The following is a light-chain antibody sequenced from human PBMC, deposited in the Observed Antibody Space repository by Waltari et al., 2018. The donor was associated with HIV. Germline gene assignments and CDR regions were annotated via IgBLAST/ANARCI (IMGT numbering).Light chain of an antibody. J-gene: IGKJ2*01. V-gene: IGKV3-11*01. CDR1: QSVRNY. Sequence: EILLTQSPATLSLSPRERASLSCRASQSVRNYLAWYHQKPGQAPRLLIYDASNRATGIPARFSGSGSGTDFTLTISSLEPEDVAVYYCQQRSNWYTFGQGTKLEIK. CDR2: DAS. CDR3: QQRSNWYT.